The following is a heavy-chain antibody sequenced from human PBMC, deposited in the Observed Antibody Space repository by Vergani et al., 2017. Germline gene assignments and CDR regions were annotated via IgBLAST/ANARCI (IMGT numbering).Heavy chain of an antibody. Sequence: QVQLVQSGAEVKKPGASVKVSCKASGGTFSSYAISWVRQAPGQGLEWMGGIIPIFGTANYAQKFQGRVTITADESTSTAYMELSSLRAEDTAVYYCAKDRRAWIQLWLGYGMDVWGQGTTVTVSS. CDR1: GGTFSSYA. CDR3: AKDRRAWIQLWLGYGMDV. J-gene: IGHJ6*02. D-gene: IGHD5-18*01. CDR2: IIPIFGTA. V-gene: IGHV1-69*01.